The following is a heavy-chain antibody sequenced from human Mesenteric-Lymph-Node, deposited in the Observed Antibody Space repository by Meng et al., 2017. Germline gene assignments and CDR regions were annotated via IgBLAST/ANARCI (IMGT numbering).Heavy chain of an antibody. CDR2: INHSGST. V-gene: IGHV4-34*01. Sequence: QGQPQQWGAGLLKPSETLSLTCAVYGGSFSGYYWSWIRQPPGKGLEWIGEINHSGSTNYNPSLKSRVTISVDTSKNQFSLKLSSVTAADTAVYYCARVPRNYDSSGYHFDYWGQGTLVTVSS. CDR1: GGSFSGYY. J-gene: IGHJ4*02. D-gene: IGHD3-22*01. CDR3: ARVPRNYDSSGYHFDY.